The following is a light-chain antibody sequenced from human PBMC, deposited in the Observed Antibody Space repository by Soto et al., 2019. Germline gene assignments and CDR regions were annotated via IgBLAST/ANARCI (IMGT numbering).Light chain of an antibody. CDR1: QTFNTW. J-gene: IGKJ2*01. Sequence: DIQMTQSPSTLSASVGDRGTPNCRANQTFNTWLAWYQQKPGKAPKLLIYGASSLQTGVPSRFSGSGSGTEFTLTISSLQPDDFATYYCQQYNSYSYTFGQGTKLEIK. CDR2: GAS. V-gene: IGKV1-5*01. CDR3: QQYNSYSYT.